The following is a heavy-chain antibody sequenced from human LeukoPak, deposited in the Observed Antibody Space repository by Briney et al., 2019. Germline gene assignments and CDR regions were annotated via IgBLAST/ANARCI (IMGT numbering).Heavy chain of an antibody. D-gene: IGHD2-21*01. J-gene: IGHJ5*02. Sequence: APVKVSCKASGKSFTHYYMHWVRQAPGQGLEWMGIIYPTGIATSAQRFQGRVTMTRDTSTSTVYMELSSLRAEDTALYYCATEVPNSLWFDPWGQGTLVTVSS. CDR3: ATEVPNSLWFDP. CDR2: IYPTGIA. V-gene: IGHV1-46*01. CDR1: GKSFTHYY.